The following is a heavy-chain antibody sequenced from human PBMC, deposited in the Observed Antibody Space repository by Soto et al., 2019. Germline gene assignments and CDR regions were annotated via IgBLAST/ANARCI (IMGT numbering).Heavy chain of an antibody. Sequence: SETLSLTCTVSGGSISSYYWSWIRQPPGKGLEWIGYIYYSGSTNYNPSLKSRVTISVDTSKNQFSLKLSSVTAADTAVYYCARETRQLRFGYYYYMDVWGKGTTVTVSS. V-gene: IGHV4-59*12. CDR3: ARETRQLRFGYYYYMDV. D-gene: IGHD3-3*01. CDR1: GGSISSYY. J-gene: IGHJ6*03. CDR2: IYYSGST.